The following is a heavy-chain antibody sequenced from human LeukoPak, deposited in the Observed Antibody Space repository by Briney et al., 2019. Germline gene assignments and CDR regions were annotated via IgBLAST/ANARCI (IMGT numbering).Heavy chain of an antibody. V-gene: IGHV4-59*01. CDR3: ARDQQASDAFDI. Sequence: SETLSLTCTVSGGSISSYYWSWIRQPPGKGLEWIGYIYYSGSTNYNPSLKSRVTISVDTSKNQFSLKLSSVTAADTAVYYCARDQQASDAFDIWGQGTMVTVSS. D-gene: IGHD1/OR15-1a*01. CDR2: IYYSGST. J-gene: IGHJ3*02. CDR1: GGSISSYY.